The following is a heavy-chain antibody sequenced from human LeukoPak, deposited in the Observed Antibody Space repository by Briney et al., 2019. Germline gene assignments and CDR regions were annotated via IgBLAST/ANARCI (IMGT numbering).Heavy chain of an antibody. CDR3: AKDPNPTFIVTVPAASYFDY. J-gene: IGHJ4*02. CDR2: ISGSGGST. CDR1: GFTFSSYA. D-gene: IGHD2-2*01. V-gene: IGHV3-23*01. Sequence: PGGSLRLSCAASGFTFSSYAMNWVRQAPGKGLEWVSTISGSGGSTYYADSVKGRFTIFRDNSKNTLYLQMNSLRAEDTAVYYCAKDPNPTFIVTVPAASYFDYWGQGTLVTVSS.